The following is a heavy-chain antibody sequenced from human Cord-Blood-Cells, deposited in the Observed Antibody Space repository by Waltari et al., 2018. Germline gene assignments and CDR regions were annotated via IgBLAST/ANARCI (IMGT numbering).Heavy chain of an antibody. CDR2: INHSGST. V-gene: IGHV4-34*01. CDR1: GGSFSGYY. CDR3: ARGSDYDFWSGYYGDYYYGMDV. D-gene: IGHD3-3*01. J-gene: IGHJ6*02. Sequence: QVQLQQWGAGLLKPSETLSLTCAVYGGSFSGYYWSWIRQPPGTGPDWIGEINHSGSTNYNPSLKSRVTISVDTSKNQFSLKLSSVTAADTAVYYCARGSDYDFWSGYYGDYYYGMDVWGQGTTVTVSS.